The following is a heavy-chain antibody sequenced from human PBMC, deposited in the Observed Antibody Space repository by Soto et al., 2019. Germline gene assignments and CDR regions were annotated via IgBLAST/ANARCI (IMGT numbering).Heavy chain of an antibody. CDR1: RFTFSSYS. V-gene: IGHV3-21*01. Sequence: EVQLVESGGGLVKPGGSLRLSCAASRFTFSSYSMNWVRQAPGKGLEWVSSISSSSSYIYYADSVKGRFTISRDNAKNSLYLQMNSLRAEDTAVYYCARREKQWLVGPFDYWGQGTLVTVSS. CDR2: ISSSSSYI. CDR3: ARREKQWLVGPFDY. D-gene: IGHD6-19*01. J-gene: IGHJ4*02.